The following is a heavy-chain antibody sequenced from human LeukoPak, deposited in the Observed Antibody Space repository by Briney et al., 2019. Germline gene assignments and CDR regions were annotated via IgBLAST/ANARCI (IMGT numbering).Heavy chain of an antibody. J-gene: IGHJ3*02. CDR2: IYYSGST. CDR1: GGSISSSSYS. Sequence: PSETLSLTCTVSGGSISSSSYSWGWIRQPPGKGLEWIGSIYYSGSTYYNPSLKSRVTISVDTSKNQFSLKLSSVTAADTAVYYCASRPYSGSYFSQEDRTNAFDIWGQGTMVTVSS. CDR3: ASRPYSGSYFSQEDRTNAFDI. D-gene: IGHD1-26*01. V-gene: IGHV4-39*01.